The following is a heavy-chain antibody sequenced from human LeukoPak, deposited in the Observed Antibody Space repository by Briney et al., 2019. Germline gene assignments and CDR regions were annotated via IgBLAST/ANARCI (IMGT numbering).Heavy chain of an antibody. CDR3: ARGQITIFGLDAFDI. V-gene: IGHV4-61*02. CDR2: IYTSGST. Sequence: PSQTLSLTCTVSGGSISSGSYYWSWIRQPAGKGLEWIGRIYTSGSTNYNPSLKSRVTISVDTSKNQFSLKLSSVTAADTAVYYCARGQITIFGLDAFDIWGQGTMVTVSS. CDR1: GGSISSGSYY. D-gene: IGHD3-3*01. J-gene: IGHJ3*02.